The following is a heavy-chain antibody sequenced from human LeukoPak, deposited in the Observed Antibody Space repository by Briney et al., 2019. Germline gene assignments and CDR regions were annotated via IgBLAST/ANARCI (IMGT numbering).Heavy chain of an antibody. D-gene: IGHD6-13*01. V-gene: IGHV3-74*01. CDR2: INSDESST. J-gene: IGHJ4*02. Sequence: GGSLRLSCAASGFTFSSYWMHWVRQAPGKGLVWVSRINSDESSTSYADSVQGRFTVSRDNAKNTLYLHMNSLRTEDTAVYYCARGSWSAAGTSIDYWGQGTLVTVSS. CDR1: GFTFSSYW. CDR3: ARGSWSAAGTSIDY.